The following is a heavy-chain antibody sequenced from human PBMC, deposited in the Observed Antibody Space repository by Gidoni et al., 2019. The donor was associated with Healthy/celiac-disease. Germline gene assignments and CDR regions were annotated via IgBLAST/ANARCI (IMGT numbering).Heavy chain of an antibody. Sequence: VLEWVAVIWYDGSNKYYADSVKGRFTISRDNSKNTLYLQMNSLRAEDTAVYYCARASGGYDPFDYWGQGTLVTVSS. CDR3: ARASGGYDPFDY. D-gene: IGHD5-12*01. J-gene: IGHJ4*02. V-gene: IGHV3-33*01. CDR2: IWYDGSNK.